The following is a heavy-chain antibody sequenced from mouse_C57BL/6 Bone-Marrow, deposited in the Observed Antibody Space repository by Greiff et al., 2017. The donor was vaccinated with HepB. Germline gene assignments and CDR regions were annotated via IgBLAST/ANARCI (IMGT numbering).Heavy chain of an antibody. D-gene: IGHD1-1*01. V-gene: IGHV2-5*01. Sequence: VMLVESGPGLVQPSQSLSITCTVSGFSLTSYGVHWVRQSPGKGLEWLGVIWRGGSTDYNAAFMSRLSITKDNSKSQVFFKMNSLQADDTAIYYCAKNYYGSSYLYAMDYWGQGTSVTVSS. CDR1: GFSLTSYG. CDR3: AKNYYGSSYLYAMDY. CDR2: IWRGGST. J-gene: IGHJ4*01.